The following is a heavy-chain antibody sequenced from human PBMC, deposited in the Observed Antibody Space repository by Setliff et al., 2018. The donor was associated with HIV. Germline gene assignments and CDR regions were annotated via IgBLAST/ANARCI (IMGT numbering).Heavy chain of an antibody. D-gene: IGHD6-13*01. CDR3: ARRGIAAAGSDS. J-gene: IGHJ4*02. Sequence: SETLSLTCAVSGYSISSDYYWGWIRQPPGKGLEWIGSVHDSGSTYYTPSLKSRVTISVDTSQNQFSLKLNSVTAADTAVYYCARRGIAAAGSDSWGQGTLVTVSS. CDR1: GYSISSDYY. CDR2: VHDSGST. V-gene: IGHV4-38-2*01.